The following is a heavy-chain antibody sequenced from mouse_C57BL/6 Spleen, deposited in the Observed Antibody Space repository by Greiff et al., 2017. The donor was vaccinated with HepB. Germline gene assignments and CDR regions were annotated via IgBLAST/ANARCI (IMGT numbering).Heavy chain of an antibody. CDR3: ARGEPRYFDV. J-gene: IGHJ1*03. CDR1: GFTFSDYG. V-gene: IGHV5-17*01. CDR2: ISSGSSTI. Sequence: VQLKQSGGGLVKPGGSLKLSCAASGFTFSDYGMHWVRQAPEKGLEWVAYISSGSSTIYYADTVKGRFTISRDNAKNTLFLQMTSLRSEDTAMYYCARGEPRYFDVWGTGTTVTVSS.